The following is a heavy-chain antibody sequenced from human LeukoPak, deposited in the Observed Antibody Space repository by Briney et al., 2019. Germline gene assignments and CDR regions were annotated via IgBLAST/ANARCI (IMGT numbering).Heavy chain of an antibody. CDR3: ARHYGLNYYDSSAYEY. CDR2: MYESGST. D-gene: IGHD3-22*01. CDR1: GGSISGSSFY. V-gene: IGHV4-39*01. J-gene: IGHJ4*02. Sequence: HPSETLSLTCTVSGGSISGSSFYWGWIRQPPGKGLEWIGSMYESGSTFYSPSLKSRVTISIDTSKNQFSLKLNSVTAADTAVYFCARHYGLNYYDSSAYEYWGQGTLVTVSS.